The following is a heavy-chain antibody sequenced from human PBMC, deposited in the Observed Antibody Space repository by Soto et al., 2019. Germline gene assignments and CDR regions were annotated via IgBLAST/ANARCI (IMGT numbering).Heavy chain of an antibody. Sequence: SETLSVTYSVSGGSIGSYYGSWIRQPPGKGLEWIGYIYYSGSTNYNPSFKSRVTISVDTPKNQFSLKLTSATAADTAVYYCARGVATIGPWGQGTLVTVSS. CDR3: ARGVATIGP. J-gene: IGHJ5*02. CDR2: IYYSGST. D-gene: IGHD5-12*01. CDR1: GGSIGSYY. V-gene: IGHV4-59*01.